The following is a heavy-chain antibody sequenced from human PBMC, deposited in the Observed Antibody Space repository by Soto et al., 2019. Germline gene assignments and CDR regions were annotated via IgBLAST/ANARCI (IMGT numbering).Heavy chain of an antibody. Sequence: PSETLSLTCTVSGGSISSGGYYWSWIRQHPGKGLEWIGYIYYSGSTYYNPSLKSRVTISVDTSKNQFSLKLSSVAAADTAVYYGARGVLEQDYYDSSGYRAFDIWGQGTMVTVSS. CDR1: GGSISSGGYY. D-gene: IGHD3-22*01. V-gene: IGHV4-31*03. J-gene: IGHJ3*02. CDR3: ARGVLEQDYYDSSGYRAFDI. CDR2: IYYSGST.